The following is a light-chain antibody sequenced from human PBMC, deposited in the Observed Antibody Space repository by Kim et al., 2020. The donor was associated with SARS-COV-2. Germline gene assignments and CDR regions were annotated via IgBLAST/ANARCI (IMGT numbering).Light chain of an antibody. J-gene: IGLJ1*01. V-gene: IGLV1-40*01. CDR1: SSNIGTGYD. CDR2: GNG. Sequence: RVTISCTGSSSNIGTGYDVHWYQQLPGTAPKLLIYGNGNRPSGVPDRFSGSKSGTSASLAITGLQAEDEADYYCQSYDSSLSGYVFGTGTKVTVL. CDR3: QSYDSSLSGYV.